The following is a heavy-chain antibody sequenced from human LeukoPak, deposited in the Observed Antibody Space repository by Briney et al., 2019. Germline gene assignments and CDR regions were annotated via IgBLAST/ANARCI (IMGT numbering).Heavy chain of an antibody. CDR3: ARGPSIVVVPAADWYFDL. V-gene: IGHV4-59*08. J-gene: IGHJ2*01. CDR1: GGSISSYY. Sequence: PSETLSLTCTVSGGSISSYYWSWIRQPPGKGLEWIGYIYYSGSTNYNPSLKSRVTISVDTSKNQFSLKLSSVTAADTAVYYCARGPSIVVVPAADWYFDLWGRGTLVTVSS. CDR2: IYYSGST. D-gene: IGHD2-2*01.